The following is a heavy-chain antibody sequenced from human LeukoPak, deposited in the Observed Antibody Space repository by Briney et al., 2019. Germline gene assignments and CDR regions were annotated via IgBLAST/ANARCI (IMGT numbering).Heavy chain of an antibody. V-gene: IGHV1-18*01. CDR1: GYTFTSYG. CDR2: ISAYNGNT. J-gene: IGHJ6*03. CDR3: ARQYSSGWRGYYYYYMDV. Sequence: ASVKVSCKASGYTFTSYGISWVRQAPGQGLEWMGWISAYNGNTNYAQKLQGRVTMTTDTSTSTAYMELSSLRSEDTAVYYCARQYSSGWRGYYYYYMDVWGKGTTVTVSS. D-gene: IGHD6-19*01.